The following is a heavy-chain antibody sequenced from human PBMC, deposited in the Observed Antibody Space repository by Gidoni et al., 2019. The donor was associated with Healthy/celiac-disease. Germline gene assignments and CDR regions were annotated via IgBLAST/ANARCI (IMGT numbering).Heavy chain of an antibody. J-gene: IGHJ4*02. CDR2: IIPIFGTA. CDR1: GGTFSSYA. V-gene: IGHV1-69*01. CDR3: ARVAGWDSGSYSSLYYFDY. D-gene: IGHD1-26*01. Sequence: QVQLVQSGAEVTKPGSSVKVSCKASGGTFSSYAISWVRQAPGQGLEWMGGIIPIFGTANYAQKFQGRVTITADESTSTAYMELSSLRSEDTAVYYCARVAGWDSGSYSSLYYFDYWGQGTLVTVSS.